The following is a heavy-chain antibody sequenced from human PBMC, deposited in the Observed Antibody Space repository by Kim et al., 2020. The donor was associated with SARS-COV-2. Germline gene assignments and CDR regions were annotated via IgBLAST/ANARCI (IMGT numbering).Heavy chain of an antibody. CDR2: IYYSGST. J-gene: IGHJ6*02. V-gene: IGHV4-59*13. CDR3: ARDKALRSRGYYYYGMDV. Sequence: SETLSLTCTVSGGSISSYYWSWIRQPPGKGLEWIGYIYYSGSTNYNPSLKSRVTISVDTSKNQFSLKLSSVTAADTAVYYCARDKALRSRGYYYYGMDVWGQGTTVTVSS. CDR1: GGSISSYY.